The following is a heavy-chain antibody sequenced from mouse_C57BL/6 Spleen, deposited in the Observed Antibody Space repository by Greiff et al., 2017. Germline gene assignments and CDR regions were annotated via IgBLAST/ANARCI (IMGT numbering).Heavy chain of an antibody. CDR1: GYSFTGYY. V-gene: IGHV1-42*01. J-gene: IGHJ1*03. D-gene: IGHD1-1*01. Sequence: EVQLKESGPELVKPGASVKISCKASGYSFTGYYMNWVKQSPEKSLEWIGEINPSTGGTTYNQKFKAKATLTVDKSSSTAYMQLKSLTSEDSAVYYCARSITTVEWYFDVWGTGTTVTVSS. CDR3: ARSITTVEWYFDV. CDR2: INPSTGGT.